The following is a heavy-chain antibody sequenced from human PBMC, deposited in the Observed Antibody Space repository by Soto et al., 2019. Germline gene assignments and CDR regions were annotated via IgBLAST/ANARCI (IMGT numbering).Heavy chain of an antibody. CDR1: RFRFSDYY. Sequence: QLVESGGGLVKPGGSLRLSCEASRFRFSDYYMSWVRQAPGKGLEWVSFISSCGTTIYYADSVKGRFTISRDNAKNSLFLQMNSLRVEDTAVYYCASSEGNYYYYGMDVWGQGTTVTVSS. CDR2: ISSCGTTI. V-gene: IGHV3-11*01. CDR3: ASSEGNYYYYGMDV. J-gene: IGHJ6*02.